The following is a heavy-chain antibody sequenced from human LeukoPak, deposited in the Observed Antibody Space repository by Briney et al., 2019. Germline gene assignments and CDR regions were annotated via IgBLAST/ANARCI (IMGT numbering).Heavy chain of an antibody. CDR3: AREDRPGLNYFDY. J-gene: IGHJ4*02. V-gene: IGHV4-61*10. CDR2: IYSSGST. D-gene: IGHD2-8*01. CDR1: GGSVSSGTYY. Sequence: SETLSLTCTVSGGSVSSGTYYWSWIRQPAGKGLEWIGRIYSSGSTNYNPSLKSRVTMSVDTSKNQFSLKLSSVTAADTAVYYCAREDRPGLNYFDYWGQGTLVTVSS.